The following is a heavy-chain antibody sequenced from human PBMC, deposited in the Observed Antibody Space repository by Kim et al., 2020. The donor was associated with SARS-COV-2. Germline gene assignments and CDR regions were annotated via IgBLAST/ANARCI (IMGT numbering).Heavy chain of an antibody. CDR2: IKQDGSEK. J-gene: IGHJ6*02. CDR1: GFTFSSYW. Sequence: GGSLRLSCAASGFTFSSYWMSWVRQAPGKGLEWVANIKQDGSEKYYVDSVKGRFTISRDNAKNSLYLQMNSLRAEDTAVYYCARDGYSSGWLLAHYYYYYGMDVWGQGTTVTVSS. D-gene: IGHD6-19*01. V-gene: IGHV3-7*01. CDR3: ARDGYSSGWLLAHYYYYYGMDV.